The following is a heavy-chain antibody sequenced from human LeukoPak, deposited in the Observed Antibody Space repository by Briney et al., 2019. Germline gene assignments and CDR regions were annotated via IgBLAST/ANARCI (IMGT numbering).Heavy chain of an antibody. V-gene: IGHV1-18*01. CDR1: GYTFTSYG. J-gene: IGHJ6*03. D-gene: IGHD3-22*01. CDR2: ISAYNGNT. CDR3: ARVSRITMIVVVTGSYYYMDV. Sequence: GASVKVSCKASGYTFTSYGISWVRQAPGQGLEWMGWISAYNGNTNYAQKLQGRVTMTTDTSTNTAYMELRSLRSDDTAVYYCARVSRITMIVVVTGSYYYMDVWGKGTTVTISS.